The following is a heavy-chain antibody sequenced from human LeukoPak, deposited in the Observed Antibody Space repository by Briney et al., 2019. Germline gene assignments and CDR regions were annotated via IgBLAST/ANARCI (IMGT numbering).Heavy chain of an antibody. CDR1: GGSISSYY. J-gene: IGHJ4*02. D-gene: IGHD2-2*01. CDR3: ARLSHFGIVVVPAARRNYFDY. V-gene: IGHV4-59*08. CDR2: IYYSGST. Sequence: PSETLSLTCTVSGGSISSYYWSWIRQPPGKGLEWIGYIYYSGSTNYNPSLKSRVTISVDTSKNQFSLKLSSVTAADTAVYSCARLSHFGIVVVPAARRNYFDYWGQGTLVTVSS.